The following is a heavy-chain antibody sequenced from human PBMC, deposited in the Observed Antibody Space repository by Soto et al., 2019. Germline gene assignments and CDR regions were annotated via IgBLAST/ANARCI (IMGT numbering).Heavy chain of an antibody. V-gene: IGHV6-1*01. CDR3: ARDSTMGAKPNDAFDI. J-gene: IGHJ3*02. D-gene: IGHD1-26*01. CDR1: GVSVSSNSAA. CDR2: TYYRSKWYN. Sequence: SQTLSLPCAISGVSVSSNSAAWNWIRQSPSRGLEWLGRTYYRSKWYNDYAVSVKSRITINPDTSKNQFSLQLNSVTPEDTAVYYCARDSTMGAKPNDAFDIWGQGTMVTVSS.